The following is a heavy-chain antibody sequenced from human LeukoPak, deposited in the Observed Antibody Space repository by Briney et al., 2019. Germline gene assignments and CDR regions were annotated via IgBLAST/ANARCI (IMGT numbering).Heavy chain of an antibody. D-gene: IGHD3-9*01. J-gene: IGHJ4*02. V-gene: IGHV3-48*03. CDR2: ISSSGFTM. CDR1: GFTFSSYE. CDR3: ARDEIYYDILTGYRHFDY. Sequence: GGSLRLSCVASGFTFSSYEMNWVRQAPGKGLEWVSYISSSGFTMYYADSVEGRFTISRDNARNSLYLQMNSLRAEDTAVYYCARDEIYYDILTGYRHFDYWGQGTLVTVSS.